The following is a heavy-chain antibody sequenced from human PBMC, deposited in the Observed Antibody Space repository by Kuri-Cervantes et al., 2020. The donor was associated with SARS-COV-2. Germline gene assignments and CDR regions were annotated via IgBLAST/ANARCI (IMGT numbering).Heavy chain of an antibody. D-gene: IGHD3-16*02. Sequence: GESLKISCAASGFTFSSYAMSWVRQAPGKGLEWVSAISGSGGSTYYADSVKGRFTISRDNSKNTLYLQMNSLRAEDTAVYYCARGAYDYIWGSYRYPDAFDIWGQGTMVTVSS. CDR1: GFTFSSYA. V-gene: IGHV3-23*01. CDR2: ISGSGGST. J-gene: IGHJ3*02. CDR3: ARGAYDYIWGSYRYPDAFDI.